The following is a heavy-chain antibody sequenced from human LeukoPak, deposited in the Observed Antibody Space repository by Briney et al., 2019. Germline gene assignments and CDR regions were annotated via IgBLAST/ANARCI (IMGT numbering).Heavy chain of an antibody. CDR2: ISGSGSNT. CDR3: ARGNGDYAIHPDY. J-gene: IGHJ4*02. CDR1: GFXFSSYA. Sequence: GGSLRLSCAASGFXFSSYAITWVRQAPGKGLEWVAAISGSGSNTYYADSVKGRSTISRDNSKNTLYLLINSLRADDTAVYYCARGNGDYAIHPDYWGQGTLVTVSS. D-gene: IGHD4-17*01. V-gene: IGHV3-23*01.